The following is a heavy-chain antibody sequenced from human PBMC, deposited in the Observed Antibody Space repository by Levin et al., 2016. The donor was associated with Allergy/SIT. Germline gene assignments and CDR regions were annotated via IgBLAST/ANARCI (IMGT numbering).Heavy chain of an antibody. Sequence: GGSLRLSCAASGFTFSDYYMSWIRQAPGKGLEWVSYISSSGSTIYYTDSVKGRFTISRDNTKNSLYLQMNSLRAEDTAVYYCAKDKRYCSSTSCLHYYYYMDVWGKGTTVTVSS. CDR2: ISSSGSTI. CDR1: GFTFSDYY. CDR3: AKDKRYCSSTSCLHYYYYMDV. V-gene: IGHV3-11*01. J-gene: IGHJ6*03. D-gene: IGHD2-2*01.